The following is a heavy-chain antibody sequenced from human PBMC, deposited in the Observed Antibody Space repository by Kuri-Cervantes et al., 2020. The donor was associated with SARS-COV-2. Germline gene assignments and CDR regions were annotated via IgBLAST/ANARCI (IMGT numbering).Heavy chain of an antibody. CDR1: GFTFRNYA. Sequence: GGSLRLSCAASGFTFRNYAMHWVRQAPGKGLEWVAVLSHDGNNKYCADSVKGRFTISRDNSKNILYLQMNSLRVEDTAVYYCARDAEIYCSSISCYYGMDVWGQGTTVTVSS. CDR3: ARDAEIYCSSISCYYGMDV. CDR2: LSHDGNNK. D-gene: IGHD2-2*01. V-gene: IGHV3-30-3*01. J-gene: IGHJ6*02.